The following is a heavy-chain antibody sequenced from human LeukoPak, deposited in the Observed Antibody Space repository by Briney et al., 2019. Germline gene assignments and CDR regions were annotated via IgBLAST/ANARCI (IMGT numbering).Heavy chain of an antibody. CDR3: ARESGSGGYYHSVNWFDP. CDR2: INQDGSEK. CDR1: GFSFGDYA. D-gene: IGHD3-22*01. V-gene: IGHV3-7*01. J-gene: IGHJ5*02. Sequence: GGSLRLSCAPSGFSFGDYAMGWVRQAPGKGLEWVANINQDGSEKYFVDSVKGRFTISRDNAKNSLYLQMNSLRAEDTAVYYCARESGSGGYYHSVNWFDPWGQGTLVTVSS.